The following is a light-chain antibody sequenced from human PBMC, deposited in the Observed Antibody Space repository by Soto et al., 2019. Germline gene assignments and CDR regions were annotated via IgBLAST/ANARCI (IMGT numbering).Light chain of an antibody. CDR2: DNN. CDR1: SSNIGSNY. J-gene: IGLJ1*01. Sequence: QSVLTQPPSVSAAPGQTVTISCSGSSSNIGSNYVSWYQQLPGTAPKLLILDNNKRTSGIPDRFSGSKSGTSATLGITGLQTGDEADYYCGTRASSLSAGVFGTGTKLTVL. CDR3: GTRASSLSAGV. V-gene: IGLV1-51*01.